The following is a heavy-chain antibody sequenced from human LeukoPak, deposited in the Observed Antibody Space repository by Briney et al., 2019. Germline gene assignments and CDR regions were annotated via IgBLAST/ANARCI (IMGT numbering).Heavy chain of an antibody. Sequence: PGGSLRLSCAASGFTVSSNYMSWVRQAPGKGLEWVSVIYSGGSTYYADSVKGRFTISRDNSKNTLYLQINSLRAEDTAVYYCARDLLTGYYRYFDYWGQGTLVTVSS. CDR1: GFTVSSNY. J-gene: IGHJ4*02. CDR2: IYSGGST. D-gene: IGHD3-9*01. CDR3: ARDLLTGYYRYFDY. V-gene: IGHV3-53*01.